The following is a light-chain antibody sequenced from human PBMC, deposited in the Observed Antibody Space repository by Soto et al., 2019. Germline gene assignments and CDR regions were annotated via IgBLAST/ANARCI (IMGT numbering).Light chain of an antibody. V-gene: IGKV3-20*01. CDR1: QSVSSY. CDR3: QQYGSSPQT. CDR2: GAS. Sequence: EILFTQSPATLSLSPGERATVPCSASQSVSSYLAWYQQKPGQAPGLLIYGASSRDTGIPDRFSGSASGTDFTLTISRLEPEDFAVYYCQQYGSSPQTFGQGTKVDIK. J-gene: IGKJ1*01.